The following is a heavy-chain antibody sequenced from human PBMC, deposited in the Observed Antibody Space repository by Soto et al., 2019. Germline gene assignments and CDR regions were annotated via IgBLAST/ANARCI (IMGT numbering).Heavy chain of an antibody. J-gene: IGHJ6*02. Sequence: SVKVSCKASGFTFTSSAVQWVRQARGQRLEWIGWIVVGSGNTNYAQKFQERVTITRDMSTSTAYMELSSLRSEDTAVYYCAAGRVLADDYYYYGMDVWGQGTTVTVSS. CDR3: AAGRVLADDYYYYGMDV. CDR1: GFTFTSSA. CDR2: IVVGSGNT. V-gene: IGHV1-58*01.